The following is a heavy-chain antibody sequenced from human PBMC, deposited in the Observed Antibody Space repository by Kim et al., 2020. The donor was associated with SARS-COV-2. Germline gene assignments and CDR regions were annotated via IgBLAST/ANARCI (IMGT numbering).Heavy chain of an antibody. Sequence: LKSRVTISVDTSKNQFSLKLSSVTAADTAVYYCARDGGYSYGWYYYGMDVWGQGTTVTVSS. D-gene: IGHD5-18*01. V-gene: IGHV4-31*02. CDR3: ARDGGYSYGWYYYGMDV. J-gene: IGHJ6*02.